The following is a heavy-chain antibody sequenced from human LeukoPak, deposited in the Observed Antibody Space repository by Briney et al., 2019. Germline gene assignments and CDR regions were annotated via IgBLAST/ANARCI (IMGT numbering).Heavy chain of an antibody. CDR1: GFTFSSYE. D-gene: IGHD5-18*01. CDR2: ISSSSSYI. CDR3: ARDGVGGYSYGYWGAFDI. Sequence: PGGSLRLSCAASGFTFSSYEMNWVRQAPGKGLEWVSSISSSSSYIYYADSVKGRFTISRDNAKNSLYLQMNSLRAEDTAVYYCARDGVGGYSYGYWGAFDIWGQGTMVTVSS. J-gene: IGHJ3*02. V-gene: IGHV3-21*01.